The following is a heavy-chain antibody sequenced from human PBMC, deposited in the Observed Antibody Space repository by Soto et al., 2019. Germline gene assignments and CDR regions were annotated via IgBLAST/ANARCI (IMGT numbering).Heavy chain of an antibody. CDR3: AHKGYGDYPLDY. V-gene: IGHV2-5*02. J-gene: IGHJ4*02. D-gene: IGHD4-17*01. CDR1: GFSLSTSGVG. Sequence: QITLKESGPTLVKPTQTLTLTCTFSGFSLSTSGVGVGWIRQPPGKALEWLAVIYWDDYKHYSPSLKSRLTSPKDPAKNQVVLTMTNMDPVDTATYYCAHKGYGDYPLDYWGQGTLLTVSS. CDR2: IYWDDYK.